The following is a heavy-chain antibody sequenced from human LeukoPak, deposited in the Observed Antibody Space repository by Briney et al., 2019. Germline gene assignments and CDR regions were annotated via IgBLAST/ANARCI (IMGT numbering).Heavy chain of an antibody. CDR2: MNPNSGNT. CDR1: GYTFTSYD. Sequence: ASVKVSCTASGYTFTSYDINWVRQATGQGLEWMGWMNPNSGNTGYAQKFQGGVTITRNTSISTAYMELSSLRSEDTAVYYCARVPRVTWGDAFDIWGQGTMVTVSS. V-gene: IGHV1-8*03. CDR3: ARVPRVTWGDAFDI. D-gene: IGHD3-16*01. J-gene: IGHJ3*02.